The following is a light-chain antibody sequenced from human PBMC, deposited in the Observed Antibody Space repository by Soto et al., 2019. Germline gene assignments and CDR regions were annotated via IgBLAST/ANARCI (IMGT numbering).Light chain of an antibody. CDR1: SSSIGADHD. J-gene: IGLJ1*01. Sequence: QPVLTQPPSVSGAPGQRVTLSCIGSSSSIGADHDVHWYQQLPGTAPKLLIYGNVNRPSVVPDRFSGSKSGASAALAITGLQAEDEADYYSQSYDSSLGFVFGTGTKLTVL. CDR3: QSYDSSLGFV. CDR2: GNV. V-gene: IGLV1-40*01.